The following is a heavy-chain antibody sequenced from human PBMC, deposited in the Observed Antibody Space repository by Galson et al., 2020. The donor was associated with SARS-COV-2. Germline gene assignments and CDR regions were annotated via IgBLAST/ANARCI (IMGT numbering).Heavy chain of an antibody. V-gene: IGHV2-70*01. D-gene: IGHD6-19*01. CDR2: IDWGDDK. CDR1: GFSLSTSGMC. Sequence: SGPTLVKPTQTLTLTCTFSGFSLSTSGMCVSWIRQPPGKALEWLALIDWGDDKYYSTSLKTRLTISKDTSKNQVVLTMTNMDPVDTATYYCARIPNSSGWYGGLDSFDIWGQGTMVTVSS. J-gene: IGHJ3*02. CDR3: ARIPNSSGWYGGLDSFDI.